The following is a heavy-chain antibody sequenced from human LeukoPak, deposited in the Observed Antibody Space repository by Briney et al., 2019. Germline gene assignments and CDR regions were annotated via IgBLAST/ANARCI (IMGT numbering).Heavy chain of an antibody. V-gene: IGHV1-18*01. D-gene: IGHD1-26*01. CDR2: ISGYNGNT. CDR3: ARTGVSGSYRIFDY. Sequence: ASVKVSCKASGYTFTSYGISWVRQAPGQGLEWMGWISGYNGNTDYAQKLQVRVTMTTDTSTSTAYMELRSLRSDDTAVYHCARTGVSGSYRIFDYWGQGTLVTVSS. CDR1: GYTFTSYG. J-gene: IGHJ4*02.